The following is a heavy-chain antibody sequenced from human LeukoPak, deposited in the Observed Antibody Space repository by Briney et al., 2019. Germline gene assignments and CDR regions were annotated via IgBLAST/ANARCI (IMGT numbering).Heavy chain of an antibody. V-gene: IGHV3-30*02. CDR1: AFTFSSYG. D-gene: IGHD3-16*01. CDR2: IQYDRTNE. Sequence: GGSLRLSCAASAFTFSSYGMHWVRQAPGKGLEWVAYIQYDRTNEQYAHSVKGRFRISRDNSNNILYLQMNSLRTEDTAVYYCVRGLGSDNWFDPWGQGTLVTVSS. J-gene: IGHJ5*02. CDR3: VRGLGSDNWFDP.